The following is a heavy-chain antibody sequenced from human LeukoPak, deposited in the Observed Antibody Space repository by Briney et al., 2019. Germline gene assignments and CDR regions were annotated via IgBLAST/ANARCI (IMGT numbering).Heavy chain of an antibody. CDR2: IKQDGSEK. D-gene: IGHD3-10*01. J-gene: IGHJ3*02. CDR1: GFTFSSYW. CDR3: ARVGIGGYENAFDI. Sequence: PGGSLRLSCAASGFTFSSYWMSWVRQAPGKGLEWVANIKQDGSEKYYVDSVKGRFTISRDNAKNSLYLQMNSLRAEDTAVYYCARVGIGGYENAFDIWGQGTMVTVSS. V-gene: IGHV3-7*01.